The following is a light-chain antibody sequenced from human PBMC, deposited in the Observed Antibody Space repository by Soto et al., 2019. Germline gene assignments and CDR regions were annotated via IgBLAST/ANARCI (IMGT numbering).Light chain of an antibody. CDR2: GNS. V-gene: IGLV1-40*01. J-gene: IGLJ2*01. CDR3: QSYDSSLSVSI. CDR1: SSNIGAGYD. Sequence: QSVLTQPPSVSGAPGQRVTISCTGSSSNIGAGYDVHWYQQLPGTAPKLLIYGNSNRPSGVPDRFAGSKSGTSASLAITGLQAEYESDYYCQSYDSSLSVSIFGGGTKVTVL.